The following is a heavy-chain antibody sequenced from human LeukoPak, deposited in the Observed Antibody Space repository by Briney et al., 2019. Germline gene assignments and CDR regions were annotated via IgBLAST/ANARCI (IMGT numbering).Heavy chain of an antibody. J-gene: IGHJ4*02. D-gene: IGHD5-18*01. CDR3: ASSSGYSYGYEYDY. CDR2: IYTSGST. Sequence: SETLSLTCTVSGGSISSGSYYWSWIRQPAGKGLEWIGRIYTSGSTNYSPSLRSRVTISVDTSKNQFSLKLSSVTAADTAVYYCASSSGYSYGYEYDYWGQGTLVTVSS. V-gene: IGHV4-61*02. CDR1: GGSISSGSYY.